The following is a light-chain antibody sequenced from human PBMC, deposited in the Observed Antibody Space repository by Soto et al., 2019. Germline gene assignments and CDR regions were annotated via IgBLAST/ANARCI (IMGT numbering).Light chain of an antibody. J-gene: IGKJ4*01. CDR3: QQASSWPLT. CDR2: GAS. Sequence: MSQSRVALSVPPGEGVTLSCRASQDIRSSLAWYQQKPGQAPRLLIYGASIRATGVPATFSGSGSGTEFTLSISSLQSEHLGVYYSQQASSWPLTFGGGTKVDIK. V-gene: IGKV3-15*01. CDR1: QDIRSS.